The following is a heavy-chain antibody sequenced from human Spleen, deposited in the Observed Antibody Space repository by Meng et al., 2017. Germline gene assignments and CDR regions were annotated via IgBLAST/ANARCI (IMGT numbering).Heavy chain of an antibody. D-gene: IGHD3-22*01. CDR1: RFTLSCYE. CDR2: IGSSGAAK. J-gene: IGHJ6*02. V-gene: IGHV3-48*03. Sequence: GGSLRLSCAASRFTLSCYEMKWVRQAPGKGLEWVSDIGSSGAAKHYADAVKGRFTISRDNPKNSLCLQMNSLRAEDTAVYYCARDQGYDSSGYYLNYYYYYGMDVWGQGTTVTVSS. CDR3: ARDQGYDSSGYYLNYYYYYGMDV.